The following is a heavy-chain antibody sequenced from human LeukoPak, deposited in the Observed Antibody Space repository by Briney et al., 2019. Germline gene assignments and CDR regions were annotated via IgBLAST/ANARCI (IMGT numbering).Heavy chain of an antibody. CDR3: AKGTYCTSTSCYTQYFQH. CDR2: ISYDGSNK. V-gene: IGHV3-30*18. Sequence: GGSLRLSCAASGFTFSSYGMHWVRQAPGKGLEWVAVISYDGSNKYYADSVKGRFTISRDNSKNTLYLQMNSLRAEDTAVYYCAKGTYCTSTSCYTQYFQHWGQGTLVTVSS. CDR1: GFTFSSYG. J-gene: IGHJ1*01. D-gene: IGHD2-2*02.